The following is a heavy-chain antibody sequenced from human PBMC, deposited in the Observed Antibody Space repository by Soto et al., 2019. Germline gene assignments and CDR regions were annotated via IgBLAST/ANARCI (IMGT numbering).Heavy chain of an antibody. D-gene: IGHD5-12*01. CDR2: ISGSGGST. J-gene: IGHJ4*01. CDR3: SKGRGYSGYDPLDY. CDR1: GFTFRSYA. V-gene: IGHV3-23*01. Sequence: EVQLLESGGGLVQPGGSLRLSCAASGFTFRSYAMSWVRQAPGKGLAGVSAISGSGGSTYYADSVKGRFTISSDNSKNTLYLKMNSLRAADTAVYYCSKGRGYSGYDPLDYWGHGTLVTVSS.